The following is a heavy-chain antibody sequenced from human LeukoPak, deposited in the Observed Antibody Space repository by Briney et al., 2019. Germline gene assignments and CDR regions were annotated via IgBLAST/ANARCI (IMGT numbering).Heavy chain of an antibody. J-gene: IGHJ6*02. V-gene: IGHV1-2*02. CDR1: GYTFTGYY. CDR3: ARGFRYCSNGVCYNYYYGMDV. D-gene: IGHD2-8*01. Sequence: ASVKVSCKASGYTFTGYYMHWVRQAPGQGLEWMGWINPNSGGTNYAQKFQGRVNMTRNTSISTAYMELSSLRSEDTAVHYCARGFRYCSNGVCYNYYYGMDVWGQGTTVTVS. CDR2: INPNSGGT.